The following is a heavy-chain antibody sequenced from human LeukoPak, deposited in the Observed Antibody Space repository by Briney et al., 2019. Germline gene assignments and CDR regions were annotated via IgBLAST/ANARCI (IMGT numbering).Heavy chain of an antibody. V-gene: IGHV4-59*01. J-gene: IGHJ4*02. D-gene: IGHD6-19*01. CDR2: IYYSGST. CDR3: ARSPAVAARSYYFDY. Sequence: SETLSLTCTVSGGSISSYYWSWIRQPPGKGLEWIGYIYYSGSTNYNPSLKSRVTISVDTSKNQFSLKLSSVTAADTAVYYCARSPAVAARSYYFDYWGQGTLVTVSS. CDR1: GGSISSYY.